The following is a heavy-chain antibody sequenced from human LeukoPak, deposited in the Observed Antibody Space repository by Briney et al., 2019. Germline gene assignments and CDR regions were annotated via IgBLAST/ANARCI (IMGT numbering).Heavy chain of an antibody. CDR2: INSDGSST. CDR1: GFTFSSYW. J-gene: IGHJ4*02. Sequence: GGSLRLSCAASGFTFSSYWMHWVRQAPGKGLVWVSRINSDGSSTSYADSVKGRFTISRDNAKNTLYLQMNSLRAEDTAVYYCARKPLGSGYDYWGQGTLVTVSP. V-gene: IGHV3-74*01. CDR3: ARKPLGSGYDY. D-gene: IGHD3-22*01.